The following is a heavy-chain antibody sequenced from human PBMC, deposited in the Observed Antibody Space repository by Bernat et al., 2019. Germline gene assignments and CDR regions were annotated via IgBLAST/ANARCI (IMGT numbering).Heavy chain of an antibody. D-gene: IGHD6-13*01. J-gene: IGHJ4*02. Sequence: QLQLQESGPGLVKPSETLSLTCTVSGGSISSSSYYWGWIRQPPGKGLEWIGSIYYSGSTYYNPYLKSRVTISVDTSKNQFSLKLSSVTAADTAVYYCARQGSSSSWGTSESFDYWGQGTLVTVSS. CDR1: GGSISSSSYY. CDR2: IYYSGST. V-gene: IGHV4-39*01. CDR3: ARQGSSSSWGTSESFDY.